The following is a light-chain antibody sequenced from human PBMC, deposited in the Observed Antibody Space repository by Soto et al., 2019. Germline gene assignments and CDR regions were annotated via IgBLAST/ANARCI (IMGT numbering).Light chain of an antibody. CDR1: QSISSY. Sequence: DIQMTQSPSSLSASVGDRVTITCRASQSISSYLNWYQQKPGKAPKVLIYAASSMQSGVPSRFSGSGSVTDFTLTISSRQPEDFATYYCQQSYSTPYTFGQGTKLEIK. CDR2: AAS. CDR3: QQSYSTPYT. V-gene: IGKV1-39*01. J-gene: IGKJ2*01.